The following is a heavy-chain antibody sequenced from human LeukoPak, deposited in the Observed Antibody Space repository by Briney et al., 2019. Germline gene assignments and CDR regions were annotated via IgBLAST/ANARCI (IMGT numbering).Heavy chain of an antibody. Sequence: SVKVSCKASGGTFSSYAISWVRQAPGQGLEWMGRIIPILGIANYAQKFQGRVTITADKSTSTAYMELSSLRSEDTAVYYCASQLPYSSGWYSPLDYWGQGTLDTVSS. J-gene: IGHJ4*02. CDR2: IIPILGIA. CDR1: GGTFSSYA. D-gene: IGHD6-19*01. CDR3: ASQLPYSSGWYSPLDY. V-gene: IGHV1-69*04.